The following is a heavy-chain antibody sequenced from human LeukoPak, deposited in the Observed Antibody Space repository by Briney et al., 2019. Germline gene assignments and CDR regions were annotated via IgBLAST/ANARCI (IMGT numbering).Heavy chain of an antibody. CDR3: ARDKLGINWFDP. V-gene: IGHV1-69*15. Sequence: SVKVSCKASGDTFRDYSISWVRQAPGQGLEWMGSLIPLSGAPKYAQKFQGRVTISADESTSTAYMELSSLRSEDTAVYYCARDKLGINWFDPWGQGTLVTVSS. CDR1: GDTFRDYS. J-gene: IGHJ5*02. CDR2: LIPLSGAP. D-gene: IGHD7-27*01.